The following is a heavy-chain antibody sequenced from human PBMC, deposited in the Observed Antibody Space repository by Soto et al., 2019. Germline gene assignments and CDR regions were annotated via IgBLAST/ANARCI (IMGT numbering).Heavy chain of an antibody. CDR3: ARGWYSSSWYRWFDP. CDR1: GGSISSYY. CDR2: IYYSGST. D-gene: IGHD6-13*01. J-gene: IGHJ5*02. Sequence: TSETLSLTCTVSGGSISSYYWSWIRQPPGKGLEWIGYIYYSGSTNYNPSLKSRVTISVDTSKNQFSLKLSSVTAADTAVYYCARGWYSSSWYRWFDPWGQGTLVTVSS. V-gene: IGHV4-59*01.